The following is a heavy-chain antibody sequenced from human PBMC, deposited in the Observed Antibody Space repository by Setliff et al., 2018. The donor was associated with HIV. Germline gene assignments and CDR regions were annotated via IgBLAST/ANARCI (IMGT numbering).Heavy chain of an antibody. D-gene: IGHD3-10*01. V-gene: IGHV4-38-2*01. Sequence: PSETLSLTCAVSGYSISSGYYWGWIRQPAGKGLEWIGRIYTSGSTNYNPSLKSRVTISVDTSKNQFSLKLSSVTAADTAVYYCATYADRESNRFDPWGQGILVTVSS. CDR3: ATYADRESNRFDP. CDR2: IYTSGST. CDR1: GYSISSGYY. J-gene: IGHJ5*02.